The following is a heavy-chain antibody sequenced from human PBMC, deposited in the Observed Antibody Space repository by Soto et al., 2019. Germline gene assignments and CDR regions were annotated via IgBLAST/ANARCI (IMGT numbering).Heavy chain of an antibody. J-gene: IGHJ6*04. CDR3: ARVPRPVSYYGMDV. Sequence: QVQLVQSGAEVKKPGSSVKVSCKASGGTFSSYAISWVRQAPGQGLEWMGGIIPIFGTAAFAQKLQGRVTITADESTSTAYMELSSLRSEATAVYYCARVPRPVSYYGMDVWAKGTRSPSPQ. CDR2: IIPIFGTA. CDR1: GGTFSSYA. V-gene: IGHV1-69*01.